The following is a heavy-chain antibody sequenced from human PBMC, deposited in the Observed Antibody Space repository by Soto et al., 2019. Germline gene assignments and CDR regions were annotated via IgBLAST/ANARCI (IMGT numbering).Heavy chain of an antibody. CDR2: INTGNGDT. CDR3: ARESQYYDY. Sequence: QVQLVQSGAEVKKPGASVKVSCKASGYIFTNYFMHWVRQAPGQRLEWMGWINTGNGDTKYSQRFQDRVTITRDTSANTAYMELSSLRSEDTAVFYCARESQYYDYWGQGTLVTVSS. J-gene: IGHJ4*02. V-gene: IGHV1-3*04. D-gene: IGHD3-10*01. CDR1: GYIFTNYF.